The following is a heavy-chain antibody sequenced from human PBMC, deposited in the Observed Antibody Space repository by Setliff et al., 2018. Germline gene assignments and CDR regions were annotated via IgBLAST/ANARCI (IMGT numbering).Heavy chain of an antibody. CDR1: GGSIGSTSYYY. CDR3: ARVTGFLYIDV. D-gene: IGHD3-3*01. J-gene: IGHJ6*03. Sequence: SETLSLTCTVSGGSIGSTSYYYWSWIRQPAGKGPEWIGHIYTSWSSNYNPSLKSRVTMSIDTSKNQFSLNLSSVTAADTAVYYCARVTGFLYIDVWGKGTTVTVSS. V-gene: IGHV4-61*09. CDR2: IYTSWSS.